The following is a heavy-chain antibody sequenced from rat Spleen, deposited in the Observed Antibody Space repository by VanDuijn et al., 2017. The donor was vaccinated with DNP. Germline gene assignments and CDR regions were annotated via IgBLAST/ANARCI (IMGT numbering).Heavy chain of an antibody. CDR2: ISTSGGST. J-gene: IGHJ3*01. CDR1: GFTFSNYD. V-gene: IGHV5-25*01. Sequence: EVQLVESGGGLVQPGRSLKLSCAASGFTFSNYDMAWVRQAPTKGLEWVASISTSGGSTYYRDSVKGRFTVSRDNAKSTLYLQMDSLRSEDTATYYCATHAHWFAYWGQGTLVTVSS. CDR3: ATHAHWFAY.